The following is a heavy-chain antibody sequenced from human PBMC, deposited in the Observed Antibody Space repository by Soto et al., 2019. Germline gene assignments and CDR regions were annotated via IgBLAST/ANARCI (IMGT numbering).Heavy chain of an antibody. D-gene: IGHD2-2*02. CDR1: GFTFSSYA. Sequence: GGSLRLSCAASGFTFSSYAMSWVRQAPGKGLEWVSAISGSGGSTYYADSVKGRFTISRDNSKNTLYLQMNSLRAEDTAVYYCAKDLEDIVVVPAAIAYWGQGTLVTVSS. V-gene: IGHV3-23*01. CDR3: AKDLEDIVVVPAAIAY. J-gene: IGHJ4*02. CDR2: ISGSGGST.